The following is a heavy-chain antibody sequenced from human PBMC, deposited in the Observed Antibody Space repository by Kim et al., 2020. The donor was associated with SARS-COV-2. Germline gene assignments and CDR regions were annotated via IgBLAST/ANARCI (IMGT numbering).Heavy chain of an antibody. J-gene: IGHJ4*02. CDR2: IYYSGST. CDR3: AGATLAYCGGDCYFPFDY. Sequence: SETLSLTCTVSGGSISSGGYYWSWIRQHPGKGLEWIGYIYYSGSTYYNPSLKSRVTISVDTSKNQFSLKLSSVTAADTAVYYCAGATLAYCGGDCYFPFDYWGQGTLVTVSS. D-gene: IGHD2-21*02. V-gene: IGHV4-31*03. CDR1: GGSISSGGYY.